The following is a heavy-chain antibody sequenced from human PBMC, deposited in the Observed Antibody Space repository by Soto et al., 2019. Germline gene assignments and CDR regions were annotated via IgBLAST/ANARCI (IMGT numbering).Heavy chain of an antibody. J-gene: IGHJ4*02. V-gene: IGHV1-18*01. D-gene: IGHD1-26*01. CDR2: ISAYNGNT. Sequence: GASVKVSCKASGYTFTSYGISWVRQAPRQGLEWMGWISAYNGNTNYAQKLQGRVTMTTDTSTSTAYMELRSLRSDDTAVYYCARESEGARPLDFDYWGQGTLVTVSS. CDR1: GYTFTSYG. CDR3: ARESEGARPLDFDY.